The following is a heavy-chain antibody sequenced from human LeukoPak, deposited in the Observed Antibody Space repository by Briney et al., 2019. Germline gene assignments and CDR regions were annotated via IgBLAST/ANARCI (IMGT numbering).Heavy chain of an antibody. CDR1: GGSFSDYF. CDR2: INHGGGT. J-gene: IGHJ4*02. Sequence: SQTLSLTCAVYGGSFSDYFWNWIRQPPGKGLEWIGEINHGGGTRYNPSLKSRATISVDTSKKQFSLNLTSVTAADTAVYYCARGEDGTGDYRPTYFDSWGQGTLVTVSS. D-gene: IGHD4-17*01. CDR3: ARGEDGTGDYRPTYFDS. V-gene: IGHV4-34*01.